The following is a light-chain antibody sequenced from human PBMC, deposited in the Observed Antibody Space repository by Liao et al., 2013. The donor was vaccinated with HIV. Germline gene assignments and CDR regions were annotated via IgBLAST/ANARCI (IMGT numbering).Light chain of an antibody. J-gene: IGLJ1*01. CDR1: NIGSKS. CDR2: YDR. CDR3: QVWDSSSDLLYV. V-gene: IGLV3-21*04. Sequence: SYVLTQTPSVSVAPGKTATVTCGGSNIGSKSVHWYQQKPGQAPLLVIYYDRDRPSGIPERFSGSNSGHTATLNISRVEAGDEADYYCQVWDSSSDLLYVFGTGTKVTVL.